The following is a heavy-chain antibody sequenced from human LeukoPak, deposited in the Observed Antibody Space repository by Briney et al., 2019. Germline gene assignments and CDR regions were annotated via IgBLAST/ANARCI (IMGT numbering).Heavy chain of an antibody. CDR2: INHSGSA. V-gene: IGHV4-34*01. CDR1: GGSFSGYY. CDR3: ARGQGTVTTH. J-gene: IGHJ4*02. Sequence: KPSETLSLTCAVSGGSFSGYYWTWIRQPPGKGLEWIGEINHSGSANYSPSLSSRVTIPLDMSENQFSLKLTSVTAADTAVYYCARGQGTVTTHWGQGTLVTVSS. D-gene: IGHD4-17*01.